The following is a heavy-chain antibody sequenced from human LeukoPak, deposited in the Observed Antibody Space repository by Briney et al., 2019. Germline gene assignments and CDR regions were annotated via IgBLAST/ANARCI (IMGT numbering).Heavy chain of an antibody. CDR2: ISSSSSYK. V-gene: IGHV3-21*01. J-gene: IGHJ3*02. Sequence: GGSLTLSCAASGFTFSSNSRNWLRQAPGKGLEWVSSISSSSSYKDYADPVKGRFTISRANAKNSLYLQMNSLRAEDTAVYYCARAGYCSGGSCYEAFDIWGQGTMVTVSS. CDR3: ARAGYCSGGSCYEAFDI. CDR1: GFTFSSNS. D-gene: IGHD2-15*01.